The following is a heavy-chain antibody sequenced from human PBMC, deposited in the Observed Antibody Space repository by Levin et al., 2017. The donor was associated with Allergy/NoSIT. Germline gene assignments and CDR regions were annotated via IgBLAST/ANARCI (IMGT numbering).Heavy chain of an antibody. CDR2: IIPIFGTA. J-gene: IGHJ4*02. Sequence: SVKVSCKASGGTFSSYAISWVRQAPGQGLEWMGGIIPIFGTANYAQKFQGRVTITADESTSTAYMELSSLRSEDTAVYYCASSYYYGSGSFDYWGQGTLVTVSS. V-gene: IGHV1-69*13. D-gene: IGHD3-10*01. CDR1: GGTFSSYA. CDR3: ASSYYYGSGSFDY.